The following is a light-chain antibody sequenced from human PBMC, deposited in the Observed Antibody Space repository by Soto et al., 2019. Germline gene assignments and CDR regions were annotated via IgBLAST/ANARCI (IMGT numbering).Light chain of an antibody. V-gene: IGKV1-6*01. Sequence: AIQMTQSPSSLSASVGDRVTITCRASQGIRNDLGWYQQKPGKAPKLLIYEASNLQSVVPSRFSGSGSGTDFTLTISSLQPEDFASYYCLQDYNCPRTFGQGTKVEIK. CDR3: LQDYNCPRT. CDR1: QGIRND. CDR2: EAS. J-gene: IGKJ1*01.